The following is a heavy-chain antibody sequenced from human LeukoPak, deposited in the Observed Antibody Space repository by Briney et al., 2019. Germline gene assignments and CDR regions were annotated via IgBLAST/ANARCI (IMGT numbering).Heavy chain of an antibody. D-gene: IGHD2/OR15-2a*01. CDR2: ISCKSGDT. CDR1: GYPFSGSY. Sequence: GASVKVSCKASGYPFSGSYLHWVRQAPGQGLEWTGWISCKSGDTNYAQKFQGRVTMTRDTSITTAYMELSRLTSDDTAIYYCARDYFDVAFDPWGQGTLVTVSA. V-gene: IGHV1-2*02. J-gene: IGHJ5*02. CDR3: ARDYFDVAFDP.